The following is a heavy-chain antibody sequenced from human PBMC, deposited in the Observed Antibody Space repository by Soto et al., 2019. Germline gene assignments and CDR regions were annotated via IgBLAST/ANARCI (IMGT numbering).Heavy chain of an antibody. D-gene: IGHD6-19*01. J-gene: IGHJ4*02. Sequence: ASVKVSCKASGYTFTIYAMHWVRQAPGQRLEWLGWINAGNGNTKYSQKFQGRVTITRDTSASTAYMELSSLRSEDTAVYYCARGDMYSSGWYSVYYWGQGTLVTVSS. CDR3: ARGDMYSSGWYSVYY. CDR1: GYTFTIYA. CDR2: INAGNGNT. V-gene: IGHV1-3*01.